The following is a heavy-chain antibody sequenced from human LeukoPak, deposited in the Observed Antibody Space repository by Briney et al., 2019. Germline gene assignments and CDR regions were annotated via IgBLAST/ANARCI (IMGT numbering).Heavy chain of an antibody. CDR2: ISSSSSYI. J-gene: IGHJ3*02. V-gene: IGHV3-21*01. Sequence: GGSLRLSCAASGFTFSSYSMNWVRQAPGKGLEWVSSISSSSSYIYYADSVKGRFTISRDNAKNSLYLQMNSLRAEDTAVYYCAREAVTLDAFDIWGQGTLVTVSS. D-gene: IGHD5-18*01. CDR3: AREAVTLDAFDI. CDR1: GFTFSSYS.